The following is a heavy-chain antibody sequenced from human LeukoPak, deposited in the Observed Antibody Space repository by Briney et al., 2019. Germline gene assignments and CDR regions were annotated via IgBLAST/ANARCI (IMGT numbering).Heavy chain of an antibody. J-gene: IGHJ4*02. CDR3: ARSPSVVTATDY. CDR1: GYSFTSYW. V-gene: IGHV5-51*01. CDR2: IYPGDSDT. Sequence: GESLKISCKGSGYSFTSYWIGWVGQMPGKGLEWMGIIYPGDSDTRNSPSFQGQATTSADKTISTAYLQWSGLKAADAATYYGARSPSVVTATDYWGQGTLVTVSS. D-gene: IGHD2-21*02.